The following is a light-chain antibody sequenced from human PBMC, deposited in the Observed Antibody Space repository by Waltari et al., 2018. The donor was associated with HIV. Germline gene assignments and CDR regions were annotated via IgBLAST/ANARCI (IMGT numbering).Light chain of an antibody. V-gene: IGLV1-47*01. J-gene: IGLJ3*02. CDR2: RNN. CDR1: SSNIGGNY. CDR3: AAWDDSLSGVL. Sequence: QSVLTQPPSASGAPGQRVTMSCSGSSSNIGGNYVYWYQHLPGSAPKLLISRNNNRPSGVSDRFSGSKSGTSASLAISGLRSEDEADYYCAAWDDSLSGVLFGGGTKLTVL.